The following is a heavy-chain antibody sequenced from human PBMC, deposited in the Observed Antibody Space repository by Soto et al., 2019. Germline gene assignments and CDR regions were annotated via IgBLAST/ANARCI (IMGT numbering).Heavy chain of an antibody. V-gene: IGHV3-15*07. CDR2: IKSKTDGGTT. D-gene: IGHD2-21*02. CDR3: TTDVVVTAIRNY. J-gene: IGHJ4*02. Sequence: GESLKISCAASGFTFSNAWMNWVRQAPGKGLEWVGRIKSKTDGGTTDYAAPVKGRFTISRDDSKNTLYLQMNSLKTEDTAVYYCTTDVVVTAIRNYWGQGTLVTVSS. CDR1: GFTFSNAW.